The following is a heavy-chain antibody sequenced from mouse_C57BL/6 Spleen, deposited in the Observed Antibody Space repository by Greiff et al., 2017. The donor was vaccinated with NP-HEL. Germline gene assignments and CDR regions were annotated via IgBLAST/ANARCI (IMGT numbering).Heavy chain of an antibody. D-gene: IGHD2-4*01. CDR2: IWGDGST. V-gene: IGHV2-3*01. J-gene: IGHJ4*01. CDR3: AKADYPYAMDD. Sequence: VKLQESGPGLVAPSQSLSITCTVSGFSLTSYGVSWVRQPPGKGLEWLGVIWGDGSTNYHSALISRLSLCKDNSKSQAFLKLNSLQTDDTATYYCAKADYPYAMDDWGQGTSVTAAS. CDR1: GFSLTSYG.